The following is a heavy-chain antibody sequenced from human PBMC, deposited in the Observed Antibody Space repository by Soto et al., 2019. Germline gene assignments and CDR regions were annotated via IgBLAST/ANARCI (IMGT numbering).Heavy chain of an antibody. J-gene: IGHJ4*02. Sequence: PSETQCLTSTVSGGSISSYYWSWIRQPPGKGLEWIGYIYYSGSTNYNPSLKSRVTISVDTSKNQFSLKLSSVTAADTAVYYCAGGYDAYYFDYWGQGTLVTVSS. CDR3: AGGYDAYYFDY. CDR1: GGSISSYY. CDR2: IYYSGST. D-gene: IGHD5-12*01. V-gene: IGHV4-59*08.